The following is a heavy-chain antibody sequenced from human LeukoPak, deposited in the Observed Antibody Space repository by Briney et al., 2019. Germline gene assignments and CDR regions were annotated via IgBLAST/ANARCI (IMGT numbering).Heavy chain of an antibody. Sequence: GESLKISCKGSGYSFTSYWIGWVRQMPGKGLEWMGIIYPGDSDTRYSPSFQGQVTISADKSISTAYLQWSSLKASDTAMYYCARHTMYYDILTSYYLVDYWGQGTLVTVSS. V-gene: IGHV5-51*01. D-gene: IGHD3-9*01. CDR2: IYPGDSDT. CDR3: ARHTMYYDILTSYYLVDY. J-gene: IGHJ4*02. CDR1: GYSFTSYW.